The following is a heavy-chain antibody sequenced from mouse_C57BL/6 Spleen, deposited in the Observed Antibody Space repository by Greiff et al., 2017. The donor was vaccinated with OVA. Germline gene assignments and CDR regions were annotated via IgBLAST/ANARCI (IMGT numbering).Heavy chain of an antibody. V-gene: IGHV1-61*01. CDR1: GYTFTSYW. D-gene: IGHD1-1*01. CDR3: AREYYGSFDY. CDR2: IYPSDSET. Sequence: VQLQQPGAELVRPGSSVKLSCKASGYTFTSYWMDWVKQRPGQGLEWIGNIYPSDSETHYNQKFKDKATLTVDKSSSTAYMQLSSLTSEDSAVYYCAREYYGSFDYWGQGTTRTVSS. J-gene: IGHJ2*01.